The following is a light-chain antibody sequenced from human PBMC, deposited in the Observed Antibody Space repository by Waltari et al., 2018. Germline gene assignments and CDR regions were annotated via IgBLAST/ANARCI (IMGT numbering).Light chain of an antibody. CDR1: QSVSIN. CDR2: GAS. CDR3: QQYSNWPLT. Sequence: EIVMTLSPATLSVSTGERATLSCRASQSVSINLAWYQQKPGQAPRLLIYGASTRATGIPARFSGSGSGTEFTLTISSLQSEDFAVYYCQQYSNWPLTFGGGTKVEIK. V-gene: IGKV3-15*01. J-gene: IGKJ4*01.